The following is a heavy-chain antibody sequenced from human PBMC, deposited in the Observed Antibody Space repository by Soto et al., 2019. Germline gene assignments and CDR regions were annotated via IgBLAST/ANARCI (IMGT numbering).Heavy chain of an antibody. Sequence: QVQLQESGPGLVKPSQTLSLTCTVSGGSISSGDYYWSWIRQPPGKGLEWIGYIYYSGSTFYNPSLKSRVTISVDTSKNQFYLKLSSVTAADTAVYYCARFRITMTGFDYWGQGTLVTVSS. D-gene: IGHD3-22*01. CDR2: IYYSGST. J-gene: IGHJ4*02. CDR1: GGSISSGDYY. CDR3: ARFRITMTGFDY. V-gene: IGHV4-30-4*01.